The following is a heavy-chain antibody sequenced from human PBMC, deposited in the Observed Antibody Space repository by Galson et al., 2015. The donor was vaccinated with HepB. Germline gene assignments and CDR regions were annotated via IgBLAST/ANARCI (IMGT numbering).Heavy chain of an antibody. CDR3: TKATPGTTSCYDH. V-gene: IGHV3-23*01. CDR1: GFTFSSFA. Sequence: SLRLSCAASGFTFSSFAMTWVRQAPGQGLQWVSTIKGSGGTTYYADSVKSRFTISRDNSKNTLSLQMNSLRAEDTAVYYCTKATPGTTSCYDHWGQGTLVTVSS. D-gene: IGHD2-15*01. CDR2: IKGSGGTT. J-gene: IGHJ5*02.